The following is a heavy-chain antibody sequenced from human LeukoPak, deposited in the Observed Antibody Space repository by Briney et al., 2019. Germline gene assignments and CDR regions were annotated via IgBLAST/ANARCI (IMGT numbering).Heavy chain of an antibody. CDR2: FIPIFGTA. Sequence: SVKVSCKASGGTFSSYAISWVRQAPGQGLEWMGGFIPIFGTANYAQKFQGRVTITADESTSTAYMELGSLRSETTAGYSCCSNFSDDSGYYYGPFESRGEGNLVTVSS. V-gene: IGHV1-69*13. J-gene: IGHJ4*02. D-gene: IGHD3-22*01. CDR1: GGTFSSYA. CDR3: CSNFSDDSGYYYGPFES.